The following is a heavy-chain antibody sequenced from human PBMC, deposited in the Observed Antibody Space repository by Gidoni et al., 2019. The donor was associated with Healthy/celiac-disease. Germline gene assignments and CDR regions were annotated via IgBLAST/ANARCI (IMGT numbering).Heavy chain of an antibody. CDR1: GFTLSSYW. V-gene: IGHV3-7*05. Sequence: EVQLVESGGGLVQPGGSLRLSCAASGFTLSSYWMSWVRQAPGKGLRWVANIKQDGSEKYYVDSVKGRFTISRDNAKNSLYLQMNSLRAEDTAVYYCARDPTDYGDHYFYYWGQGTLVTVSS. J-gene: IGHJ4*02. CDR2: IKQDGSEK. CDR3: ARDPTDYGDHYFYY. D-gene: IGHD4-17*01.